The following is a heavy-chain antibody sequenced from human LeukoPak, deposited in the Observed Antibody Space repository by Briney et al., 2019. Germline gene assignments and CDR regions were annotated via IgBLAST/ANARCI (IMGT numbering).Heavy chain of an antibody. Sequence: SGGSLRLSCAASGFTFSNYEMNWVRQAPGKGLEWVSSISISGTTLYYADSVKGRFTISRDNAKNSLSLQMNSLRAEDTAVYYCARARLSSTGGDDWGQGTLVTVSS. J-gene: IGHJ4*02. CDR2: ISISGTTL. V-gene: IGHV3-48*03. CDR3: ARARLSSTGGDD. D-gene: IGHD3-16*01. CDR1: GFTFSNYE.